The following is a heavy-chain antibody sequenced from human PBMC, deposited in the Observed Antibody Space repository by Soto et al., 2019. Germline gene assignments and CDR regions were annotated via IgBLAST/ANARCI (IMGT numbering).Heavy chain of an antibody. V-gene: IGHV4-34*01. CDR3: AGFSRYYYMDV. CDR2: INHSGST. Sequence: SETLSLTCAVYGGSFSGYYWSWIRQPPGKGLEWIGEINHSGSTNYNPSLKSRVTISVDTSKNQFSLKLSSVTAADTAVYYCAGFSRYYYMDVWGKGTTVTVSS. D-gene: IGHD2-15*01. J-gene: IGHJ6*03. CDR1: GGSFSGYY.